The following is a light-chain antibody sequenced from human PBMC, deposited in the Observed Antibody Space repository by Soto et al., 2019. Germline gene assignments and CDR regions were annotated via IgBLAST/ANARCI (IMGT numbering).Light chain of an antibody. Sequence: QSVLTQPPSVSAAPGQKVTISCSGSSSNIGNNYVSWYQQLPGTAPKLAIYDNNKRPSGIPDRFSGSKSGTSATLGITGLQTGDEADYYCGTWDSSLSAYYVFGTGTKVTVL. V-gene: IGLV1-51*01. J-gene: IGLJ1*01. CDR2: DNN. CDR3: GTWDSSLSAYYV. CDR1: SSNIGNNY.